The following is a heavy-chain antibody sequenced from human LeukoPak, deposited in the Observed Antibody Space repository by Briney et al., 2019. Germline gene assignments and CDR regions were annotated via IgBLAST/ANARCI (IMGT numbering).Heavy chain of an antibody. CDR3: AKDVLPYYTILTGYSIYGNFDY. Sequence: GGSLRLSCAASGFTFSSYAMSWVRQAPGRGREWVSAISGSGGSTYYADSVKGRFTISRDNSKNTLYLQMNSLRAEDTAVYYCAKDVLPYYTILTGYSIYGNFDYWGQGTLVTVSS. V-gene: IGHV3-23*01. D-gene: IGHD3-9*01. CDR1: GFTFSSYA. CDR2: ISGSGGST. J-gene: IGHJ4*02.